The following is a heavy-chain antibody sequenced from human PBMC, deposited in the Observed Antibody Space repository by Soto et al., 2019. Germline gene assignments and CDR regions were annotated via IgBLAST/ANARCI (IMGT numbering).Heavy chain of an antibody. CDR2: ISAYNGNT. CDR1: GYTFTSYG. Sequence: QVQLVQSGAEVKKPGASVKVSCKASGYTFTSYGISWVRQAPGQGLEWMGWISAYNGNTNYAQKLQGRGTMTPDTSTSTAYMELRGLRSDETAVYYCARASGSSYWFDPLGQGTLVTVSS. J-gene: IGHJ5*02. CDR3: ARASGSSYWFDP. V-gene: IGHV1-18*01. D-gene: IGHD1-26*01.